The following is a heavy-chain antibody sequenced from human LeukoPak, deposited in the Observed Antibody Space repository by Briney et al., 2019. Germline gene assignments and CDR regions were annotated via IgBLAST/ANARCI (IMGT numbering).Heavy chain of an antibody. CDR1: GFTFSTYW. CDR3: AETDSSDYSYYFDY. V-gene: IGHV3-23*01. J-gene: IGHJ4*02. D-gene: IGHD3-22*01. Sequence: GGSLRLSCVGSGFTFSTYWMTWVRQAPGKGLEWVSGISGSGGRTYYADSVKGRFTISRDNSKNTLYLQMNSLRAEDTAVYYCAETDSSDYSYYFDYWGQGTLVTVSS. CDR2: ISGSGGRT.